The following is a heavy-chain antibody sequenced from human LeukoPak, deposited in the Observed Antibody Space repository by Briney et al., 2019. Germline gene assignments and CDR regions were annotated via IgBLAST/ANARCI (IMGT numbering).Heavy chain of an antibody. CDR1: GYTFTSYA. J-gene: IGHJ4*02. V-gene: IGHV1-3*01. CDR2: INAGNGNT. Sequence: GASVKVSCKASGYTFTSYAMHWVRQAPGQRLEWMGWINAGNGNTKYSQKFQGRVTMTTDTSTSTAYMELRSLRSDDTAVYYCARDYRGMGVNFDYWGQGTLVTVSS. D-gene: IGHD1-26*01. CDR3: ARDYRGMGVNFDY.